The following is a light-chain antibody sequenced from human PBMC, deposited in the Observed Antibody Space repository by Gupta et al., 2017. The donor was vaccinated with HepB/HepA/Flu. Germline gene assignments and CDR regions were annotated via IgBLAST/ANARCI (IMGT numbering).Light chain of an antibody. Sequence: SYELTQPPSVSVSPGQTASITCSGDKLGDKYACWYQQKSGQSPVLVIYQDSKRPSGIPERFSGANSGNTATLTISGTQAMDEDYYYCQAWASSTVLFGGGTKLTVL. CDR2: QDS. CDR3: QAWASSTVL. CDR1: KLGDKY. J-gene: IGLJ2*01. V-gene: IGLV3-1*01.